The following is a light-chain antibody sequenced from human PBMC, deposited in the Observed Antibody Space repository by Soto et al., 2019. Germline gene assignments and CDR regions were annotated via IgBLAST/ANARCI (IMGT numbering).Light chain of an antibody. V-gene: IGLV3-1*01. Sequence: SYELTQPPSVSVSPGQTASITCSGDKLGNKYISWYQKKPGQSPLLVVYQDTQRPSGIPERFSGSNSGNTATLTISGTQAMDEAEYYCQAWDFTTKSYVFAAGTKVTVL. CDR3: QAWDFTTKSYV. CDR2: QDT. J-gene: IGLJ1*01. CDR1: KLGNKY.